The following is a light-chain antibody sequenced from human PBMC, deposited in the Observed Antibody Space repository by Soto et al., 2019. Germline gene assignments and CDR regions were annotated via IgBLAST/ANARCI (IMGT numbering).Light chain of an antibody. CDR1: QSVSSN. V-gene: IGKV3-20*01. J-gene: IGKJ1*01. Sequence: IVFTQSPGTLSLSPGERATLSCRASQSVSSNLAWYQQRPGQAPSLLISAASRRDTGIPDRFSGSGSGTDFTLPISSLQPEDFQVYYCQQYGSLPSTFGHGTKVDIK. CDR3: QQYGSLPST. CDR2: AAS.